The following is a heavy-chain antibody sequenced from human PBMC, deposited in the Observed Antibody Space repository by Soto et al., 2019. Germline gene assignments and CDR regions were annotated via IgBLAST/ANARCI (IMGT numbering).Heavy chain of an antibody. Sequence: EVQLVESGGGLVKPGGSLRLSCAASGFTFNRAWMNWVRQAPGKGLEWVGLIKSKFDGETTDYGAPVKGRFTISRDDSRNTVFLQMNSLKIEDTAVYYCTTGVASAGHDDYWGQGTLVTVSS. D-gene: IGHD6-13*01. V-gene: IGHV3-15*07. CDR1: GFTFNRAW. CDR2: IKSKFDGETT. CDR3: TTGVASAGHDDY. J-gene: IGHJ4*02.